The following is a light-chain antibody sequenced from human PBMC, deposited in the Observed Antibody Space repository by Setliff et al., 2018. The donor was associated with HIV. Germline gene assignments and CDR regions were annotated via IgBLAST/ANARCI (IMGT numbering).Light chain of an antibody. V-gene: IGKV1-9*01. CDR1: QGIRTY. CDR2: AAS. J-gene: IGKJ3*01. CDR3: QHVYNYPRT. Sequence: IQLTQSPSFLSASVGDRVTITCRASQGIRTYLAWYQQEPGKAPKLLIDAASTLQSGVPSRFSGSGAGTEFTLTISSLQPEDFATYYCQHVYNYPRTVGPGTKVDSK.